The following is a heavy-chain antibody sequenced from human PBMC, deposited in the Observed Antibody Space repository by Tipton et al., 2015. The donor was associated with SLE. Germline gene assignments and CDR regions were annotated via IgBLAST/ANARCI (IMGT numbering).Heavy chain of an antibody. Sequence: SLRLSCAASGFTFSSYEMNWVRQAPGKGLEWVSYISSSGSTIYYADSVKGRFTISRDNAKNSLYLQMNSLRAEDTAVYYCARLSGSSTSPIWGQGTMVTVSS. CDR3: ARLSGSSTSPI. D-gene: IGHD2-2*01. V-gene: IGHV3-48*03. CDR1: GFTFSSYE. J-gene: IGHJ3*02. CDR2: ISSSGSTI.